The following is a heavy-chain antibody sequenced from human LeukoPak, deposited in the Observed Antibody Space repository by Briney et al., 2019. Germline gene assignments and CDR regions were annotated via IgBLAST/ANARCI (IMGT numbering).Heavy chain of an antibody. Sequence: GASVKVSCKASGYTFTGYYIHWVRQAPGQGLEYMGWINHNSGGTNYAQKFQGRVTMTRDTSISTAYMELSRLRSDDTAVYYCARDLYQWLPSTRPRDYYYYMDVWGEGTTVTVSS. CDR2: INHNSGGT. V-gene: IGHV1-2*02. CDR1: GYTFTGYY. CDR3: ARDLYQWLPSTRPRDYYYYMDV. J-gene: IGHJ6*03. D-gene: IGHD6-19*01.